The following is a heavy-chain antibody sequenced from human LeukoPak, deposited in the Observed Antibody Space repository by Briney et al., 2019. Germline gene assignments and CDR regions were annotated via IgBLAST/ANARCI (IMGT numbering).Heavy chain of an antibody. D-gene: IGHD2-2*02. CDR3: ARDPGYCSSTSCYTGDFDY. Sequence: SVKVSCKASGGTFSSYAISWVRQAPGQGLEWMGGIIPIFGTANYAQKFQGRVTITADESTSAAYMELSSLRSEDTAVYYCARDPGYCSSTSCYTGDFDYWGQGTLVTVSS. CDR2: IIPIFGTA. V-gene: IGHV1-69*01. CDR1: GGTFSSYA. J-gene: IGHJ4*02.